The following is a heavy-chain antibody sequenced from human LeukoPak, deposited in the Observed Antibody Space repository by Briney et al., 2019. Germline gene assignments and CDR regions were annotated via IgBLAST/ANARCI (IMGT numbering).Heavy chain of an antibody. Sequence: KPSATLSLPCSVTGGYRNSLYWSGLRQPPGKGLEWIGYIYYSGSTNYDPSLKSRVTISVDTSKNQFSLKLSSVTAADTAVYYCARANYYGSGGYFPDYWGQGTLVSVSS. CDR2: IYYSGST. CDR1: GGYRNSLY. J-gene: IGHJ4*02. CDR3: ARANYYGSGGYFPDY. V-gene: IGHV4-59*01. D-gene: IGHD3-10*01.